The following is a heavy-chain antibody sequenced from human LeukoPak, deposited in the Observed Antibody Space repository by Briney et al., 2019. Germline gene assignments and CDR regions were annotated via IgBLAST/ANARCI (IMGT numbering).Heavy chain of an antibody. Sequence: SETLSLTCTVSGGSISSYYWSWIRQPPGKGLEWIGYIYYSGSTNYNPSLKSRVTISVDTSKNQFSLKLSSVTAADTAVYYCARGGSGSSKWGYYMDVWGKGTTVTVSS. J-gene: IGHJ6*03. V-gene: IGHV4-59*08. CDR1: GGSISSYY. CDR3: ARGGSGSSKWGYYMDV. D-gene: IGHD1-26*01. CDR2: IYYSGST.